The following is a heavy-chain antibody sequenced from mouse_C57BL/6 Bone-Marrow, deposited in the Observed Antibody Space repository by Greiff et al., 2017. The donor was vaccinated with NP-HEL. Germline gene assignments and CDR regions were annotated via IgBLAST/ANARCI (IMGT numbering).Heavy chain of an antibody. V-gene: IGHV5-6*01. J-gene: IGHJ1*03. CDR1: GFTFSSYG. D-gene: IGHD2-2*01. Sequence: EVHLVESGGDLVKPGGSLKLSCAASGFTFSSYGMSWVRQTPDKSLEWVATISSGGSSTYYPDSVKGRFTISRDNAKNTLYLQMSSLKSEDTAMYYCAGWLPWYFDVWGTGTTVTVSS. CDR3: AGWLPWYFDV. CDR2: ISSGGSST.